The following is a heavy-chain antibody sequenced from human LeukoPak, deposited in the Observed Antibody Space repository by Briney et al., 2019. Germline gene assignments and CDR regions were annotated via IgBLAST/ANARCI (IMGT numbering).Heavy chain of an antibody. J-gene: IGHJ4*02. CDR3: ARARRYRSSWYHDY. CDR2: ISSSSSTI. D-gene: IGHD6-13*01. V-gene: IGHV3-48*02. Sequence: GGSLRLSCAASGFSFSTYTMNWVRQAPGKGLDWVSYISSSSSTIYYADSVKGRFTISRDDANNSLYLQMNSLRDEDTAVYYCARARRYRSSWYHDYWGQGSLVTVSS. CDR1: GFSFSTYT.